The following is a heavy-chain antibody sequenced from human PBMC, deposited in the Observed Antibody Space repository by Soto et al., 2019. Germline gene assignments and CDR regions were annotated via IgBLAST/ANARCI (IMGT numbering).Heavy chain of an antibody. D-gene: IGHD2-15*01. J-gene: IGHJ6*03. Sequence: QVQLQESGPGLVKPSQTLSLTCTVSGASISSGRYYWGWIRQHRGKGLERIGYIHYSGSTYYNPSLQGRVTISLDTSKNQFSLRLSSVTVGDTAGYYCARERGGYYSYLGAWGKGTTVTVPS. CDR1: GASISSGRYY. CDR2: IHYSGST. V-gene: IGHV4-31*03. CDR3: ARERGGYYSYLGA.